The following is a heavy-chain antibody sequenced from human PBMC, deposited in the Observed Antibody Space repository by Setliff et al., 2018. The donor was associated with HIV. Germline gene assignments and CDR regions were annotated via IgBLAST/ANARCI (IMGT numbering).Heavy chain of an antibody. CDR1: GYSMSSGYY. Sequence: SETLSLTCGVSGYSMSSGYYWGWSRQPPGKGLEWIVNVYHSGRTYYHPSLKSRVTISVDTSKNQFSLKLTSVTAADTAVYYCARDQPQDYDSLTGYYTGRYFDYWGRGTLVTVSS. V-gene: IGHV4-38-2*02. CDR2: VYHSGRT. CDR3: ARDQPQDYDSLTGYYTGRYFDY. J-gene: IGHJ4*02. D-gene: IGHD3-9*01.